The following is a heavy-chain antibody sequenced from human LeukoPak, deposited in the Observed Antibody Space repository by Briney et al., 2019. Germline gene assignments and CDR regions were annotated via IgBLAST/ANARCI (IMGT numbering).Heavy chain of an antibody. CDR2: IYYSGST. Sequence: PSETLSLTCTVSGGSISSYYWSWIRQPPGKGLEWIGYIYYSGSTNYNPSLKSRVTMSVDTSKNQFSLKLSSVTAADTAVYYCARVHIAAAGPYYFDYWGQGTLVTVSS. D-gene: IGHD6-13*01. CDR1: GGSISSYY. CDR3: ARVHIAAAGPYYFDY. J-gene: IGHJ4*02. V-gene: IGHV4-59*01.